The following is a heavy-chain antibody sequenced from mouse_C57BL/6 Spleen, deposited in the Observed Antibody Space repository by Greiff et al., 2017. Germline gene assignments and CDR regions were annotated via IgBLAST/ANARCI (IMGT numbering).Heavy chain of an antibody. J-gene: IGHJ4*01. D-gene: IGHD1-1*01. CDR1: GYAFSSSW. CDR3: ARSSITAVVAGYAMDY. V-gene: IGHV1-82*01. Sequence: QVQLKQSGPELVKPGASVKISCKASGYAFSSSWMNWVKQRPGQGLEWIGRIYPGDGDTNYNGKFKGKATLTADKSSSTAYMQLSSLTSEDYAVXFGARSSITAVVAGYAMDYWGQGTSVTVSS. CDR2: IYPGDGDT.